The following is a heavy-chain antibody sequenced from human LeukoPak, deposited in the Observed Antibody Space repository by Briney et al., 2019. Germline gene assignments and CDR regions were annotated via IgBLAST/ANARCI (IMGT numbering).Heavy chain of an antibody. D-gene: IGHD3-22*01. CDR3: TAGDSSSLLGAY. V-gene: IGHV1-69*05. CDR2: IIPIFGTA. Sequence: SVKVSCKASGGTFSSYAISWVRQAPGQGLEWMGGIIPIFGTANYAQKFQGRVTITTEESTSTAYTELSSLRSEDTAVYYCTAGDSSSLLGAYWGQGTLVTVSS. J-gene: IGHJ4*02. CDR1: GGTFSSYA.